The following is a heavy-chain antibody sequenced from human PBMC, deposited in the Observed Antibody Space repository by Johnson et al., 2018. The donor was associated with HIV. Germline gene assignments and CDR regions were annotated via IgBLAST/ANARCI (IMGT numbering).Heavy chain of an antibody. J-gene: IGHJ3*01. CDR1: GFTFDEYG. V-gene: IGHV3-30*18. CDR2: ISYDGSNK. D-gene: IGHD3-16*01. Sequence: QVQVVESGGGVVRPGGSLRLSCEVSGFTFDEYGMSWVRQAPGKGLEWVAVISYDGSNKYYADSVKGRFTISRDNSKNTLYLQMNSLRAEDTAVYYCAKEVGANKEDGWVTDYYDWSSAYPVPDPRAVVGAFDVWGQGTMVTVSS. CDR3: AKEVGANKEDGWVTDYYDWSSAYPVPDPRAVVGAFDV.